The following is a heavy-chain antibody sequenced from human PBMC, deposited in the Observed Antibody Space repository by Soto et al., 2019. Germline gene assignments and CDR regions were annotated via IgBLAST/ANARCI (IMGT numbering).Heavy chain of an antibody. CDR2: SRDKAQGYSI. CDR3: ARERKFDFWRKALDV. D-gene: IGHD3-3*01. Sequence: EVQLVESGGGLVQPGGSLRLSCAGSGFTLSDHYIDWVRQAPGKGLEWVGRSRDKAQGYSITYAASVKGRFTTSRDESKNSVYLQMNSLKTEDTAVYYCARERKFDFWRKALDVWGQGTTVIVSS. J-gene: IGHJ6*02. CDR1: GFTLSDHY. V-gene: IGHV3-72*01.